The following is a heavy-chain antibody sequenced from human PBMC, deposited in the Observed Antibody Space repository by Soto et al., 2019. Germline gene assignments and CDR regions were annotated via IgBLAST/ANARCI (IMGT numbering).Heavy chain of an antibody. V-gene: IGHV3-11*06. D-gene: IGHD3-16*01. Sequence: GGSLRLSCAASGFTFSDYYMSWIRQAPGKGLEWVSYISSSSSYTNYADSVKGRFTISRDNAKNSLYLQMNSLRAEDTAVYYCARFRDERDGGKLYYYYGMDVWGQGTTVTVSS. J-gene: IGHJ6*02. CDR2: ISSSSSYT. CDR1: GFTFSDYY. CDR3: ARFRDERDGGKLYYYYGMDV.